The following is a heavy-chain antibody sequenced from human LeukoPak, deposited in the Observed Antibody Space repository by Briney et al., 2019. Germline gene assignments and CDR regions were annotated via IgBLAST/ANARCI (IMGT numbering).Heavy chain of an antibody. V-gene: IGHV4-30-2*01. CDR1: GDSMSGYY. J-gene: IGHJ4*02. Sequence: SETLSLTCSVSGDSMSGYYWSWIRQPPGKGLEWIGYIYHSGSTYYNPSLKSRATISVDRSKNQFSLKLSSVTAADTAVYYCASYDSSATFDYWGQGTLVTVSS. CDR3: ASYDSSATFDY. D-gene: IGHD3-22*01. CDR2: IYHSGST.